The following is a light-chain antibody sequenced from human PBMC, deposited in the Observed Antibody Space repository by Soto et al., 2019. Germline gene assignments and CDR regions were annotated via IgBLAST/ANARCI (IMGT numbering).Light chain of an antibody. J-gene: IGLJ3*02. CDR1: SSNIGAGYD. Sequence: QSVLTQTPSVSGAPGQRVTISCTGRSSNIGAGYDVHWYQHLPGTAPKLLIYGTTNRPSGVPDRFSGSKSGISASLAITGLQAEDEADYCQQYGSSGTFGQGTK. CDR2: GTT. V-gene: IGLV1-40*01. CDR3: QYGSSGT.